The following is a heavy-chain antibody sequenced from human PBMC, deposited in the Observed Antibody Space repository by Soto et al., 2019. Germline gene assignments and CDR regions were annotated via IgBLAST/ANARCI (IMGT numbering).Heavy chain of an antibody. CDR3: ASPPTNHDYGHFDY. CDR2: IIPILGIA. J-gene: IGHJ4*02. V-gene: IGHV1-69*02. Sequence: SVKVSCKASGGTFSSYTISWVRQAPGQGLEWMGRIIPILGIANYAQKFQGRVTITADKSTSTAYMELSSLRSEDTAVYYCASPPTNHDYGHFDYWGQGTLVTVSS. D-gene: IGHD4-17*01. CDR1: GGTFSSYT.